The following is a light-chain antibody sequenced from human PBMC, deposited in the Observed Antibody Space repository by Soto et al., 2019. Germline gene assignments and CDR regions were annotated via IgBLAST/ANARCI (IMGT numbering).Light chain of an antibody. CDR3: QDYGSSRWT. CDR1: QSVSSTY. CDR2: GAS. V-gene: IGKV3-20*01. Sequence: EIVLTQSPGTLSLSPGERATLSCRASQSVSSTYLAWYQQKPGQAPRLLIYGASNRATGIPDRFSGSASGKVFTLTISRLEPEDFAVYYCQDYGSSRWTFGQGTRVDI. J-gene: IGKJ1*01.